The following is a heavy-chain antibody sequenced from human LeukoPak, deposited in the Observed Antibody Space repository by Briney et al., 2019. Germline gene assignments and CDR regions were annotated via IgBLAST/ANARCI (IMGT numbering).Heavy chain of an antibody. D-gene: IGHD3-22*01. J-gene: IGHJ4*02. CDR2: IYYSGST. CDR1: GGSISSGDYY. Sequence: KPSQTLSLTCTVSGGSISSGDYYWSWIRQPPGKGLEWIGYIYYSGSTYYNPSLKGRVTISVDTSKNQFSLKLSSVTAADTAVYYCARTDYYDSSGYYFGMLVDYWGQGTLVTVSS. V-gene: IGHV4-30-4*01. CDR3: ARTDYYDSSGYYFGMLVDY.